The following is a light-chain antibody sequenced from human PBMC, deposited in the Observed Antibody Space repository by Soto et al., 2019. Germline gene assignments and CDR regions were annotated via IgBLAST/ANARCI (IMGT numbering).Light chain of an antibody. V-gene: IGKV2-30*02. CDR3: MQGTYWPWT. Sequence: VMTQSPLSLPVTPGEPASISCRSSQSLLHRTGYNYLNWFLQRPGHSPRRLIYQVSNRDSGVPDRFSGSGSGIDFTLKISRVEADDVGVYYCMQGTYWPWTFGQGTKVDIK. CDR2: QVS. J-gene: IGKJ1*01. CDR1: QSLLHRTGYNY.